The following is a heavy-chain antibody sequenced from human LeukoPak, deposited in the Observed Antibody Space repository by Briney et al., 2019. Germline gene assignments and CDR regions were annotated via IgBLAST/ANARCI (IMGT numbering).Heavy chain of an antibody. CDR3: ARNPIVVVPAAIGAITSTRRDY. Sequence: SETLSLTCTVSGGSISSYYWSWIRQPPGKGLEWIGEINHSGSTNYNPSLKSRVTISVDTSKNQFSLKLSSVTAADTAVYYCARNPIVVVPAAIGAITSTRRDYWGQGTLVTVSS. V-gene: IGHV4-34*01. CDR1: GGSISSYY. J-gene: IGHJ4*02. D-gene: IGHD2-2*01. CDR2: INHSGST.